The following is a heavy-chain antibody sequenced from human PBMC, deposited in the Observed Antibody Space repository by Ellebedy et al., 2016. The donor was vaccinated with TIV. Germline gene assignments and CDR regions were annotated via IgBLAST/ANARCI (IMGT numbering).Heavy chain of an antibody. Sequence: GESLKISCIGSGFNFSSNAMSWVRQAPGKGLEWVSAIGGSISSTFYADSVKGRFTLSRDNSKETLFMQMKSLRVDDTATYYCVDGKFDGIGEKWGQGTLVTVSS. V-gene: IGHV3-23*01. J-gene: IGHJ4*02. CDR2: IGGSISST. CDR1: GFNFSSNA. CDR3: VDGKFDGIGEK. D-gene: IGHD1-1*01.